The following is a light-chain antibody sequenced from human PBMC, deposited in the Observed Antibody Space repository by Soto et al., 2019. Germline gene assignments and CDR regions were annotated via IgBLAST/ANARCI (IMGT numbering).Light chain of an antibody. CDR1: QSITSNF. CDR2: GAS. J-gene: IGKJ2*01. Sequence: EIVLTQSPGTLSLSPGERATLSCRASQSITSNFLAWYQQKPGQAPRLLIYGASTRAAGVPDRFSGSGSGPDVTLTISRLEPEDFAVEYCQRSGCSSLMYPFGQGTTL. CDR3: QRSGCSSLMYP. V-gene: IGKV3-20*01.